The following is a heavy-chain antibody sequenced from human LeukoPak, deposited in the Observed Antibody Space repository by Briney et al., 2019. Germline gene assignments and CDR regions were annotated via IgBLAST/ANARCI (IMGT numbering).Heavy chain of an antibody. CDR2: TFYRSKWYN. D-gene: IGHD6-13*01. CDR1: GDSVSSNSAA. V-gene: IGHV6-1*01. J-gene: IGHJ4*02. CDR3: ARGYGPNRSWYYFDY. Sequence: SQTLSLTCAISGDSVSSNSAAWNWIRQSPSRGLEWLVRTFYRSKWYNEDAVSVKGRITINPDTSKNQFSLQLNSVTPEDTAVYYCARGYGPNRSWYYFDYWGQGTLVTVSS.